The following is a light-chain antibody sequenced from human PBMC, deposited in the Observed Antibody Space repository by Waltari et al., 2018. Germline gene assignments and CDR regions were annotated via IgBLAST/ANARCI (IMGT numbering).Light chain of an antibody. V-gene: IGLV1-47*01. CDR1: SSNIGSNY. Sequence: QSVLTQPPSASGTPGQRVTISCSGSSSNIGSNYVYWYQQFPRTAPTLLIYRNKQRPSGFSDRFSGSKSGTSASLAISGLRSDDEADYYCAVWDDSLSGRVFGGGTKLTVL. CDR3: AVWDDSLSGRV. CDR2: RNK. J-gene: IGLJ3*02.